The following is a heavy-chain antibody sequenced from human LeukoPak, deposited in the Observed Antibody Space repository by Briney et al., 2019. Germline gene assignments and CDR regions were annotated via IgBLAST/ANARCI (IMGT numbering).Heavy chain of an antibody. CDR2: IYYSGST. D-gene: IGHD6-13*01. CDR1: GGSISSSSYY. CDR3: ARIAAAALAYYYYYMDV. V-gene: IGHV4-39*07. Sequence: PSETLSLTCTVSGGSISSSSYYWGWIRQPPGKGLEWIGSIYYSGSTYYNPSLKSRVTISVDTSKNQFSLKLSSVTAADTAVYYCARIAAAALAYYYYYMDVWGKGTTVTVSS. J-gene: IGHJ6*03.